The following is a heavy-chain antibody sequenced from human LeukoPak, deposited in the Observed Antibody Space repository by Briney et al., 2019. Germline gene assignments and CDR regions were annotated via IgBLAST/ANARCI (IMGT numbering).Heavy chain of an antibody. CDR1: GFTFSSYA. CDR2: ISYDGSNK. V-gene: IGHV3-30-3*01. Sequence: GGSLRLSCAASGFTFSSYAMHWVRQAPGKGLEWVAVISYDGSNKYYADSVKGRFTISRDNSKNTLYLQMNSLRAEDTAVYYCASPYYYRSGSPGGMDVWGQGPTVTVSS. D-gene: IGHD3-10*01. J-gene: IGHJ6*02. CDR3: ASPYYYRSGSPGGMDV.